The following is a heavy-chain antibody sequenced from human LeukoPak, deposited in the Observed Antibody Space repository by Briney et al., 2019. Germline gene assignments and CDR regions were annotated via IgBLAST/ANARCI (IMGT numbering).Heavy chain of an antibody. D-gene: IGHD1-26*01. Sequence: PGGSLRLSCAASGFTFSSYWMSWVRQAPGKGLEWVANIKQDGSATYYVDSVKGRFTISRDDAKNSLYLQMNSLRGEDTAVYYCARDLFSGTYHEDFWGQGTLVIVSS. CDR3: ARDLFSGTYHEDF. V-gene: IGHV3-7*01. J-gene: IGHJ4*02. CDR1: GFTFSSYW. CDR2: IKQDGSAT.